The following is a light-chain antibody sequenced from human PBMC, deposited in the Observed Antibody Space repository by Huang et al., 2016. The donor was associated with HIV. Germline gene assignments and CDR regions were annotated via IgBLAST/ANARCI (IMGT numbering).Light chain of an antibody. CDR3: QQHYGRQST. Sequence: IVMTQSPESLAVSLCERASINCKSSQSLLYRSNNKNYLAWYQKKQGHPPTLLIYWASVRDVGVPERFSGGGSGTNFTLTINSLQADDVAVYYCQQHYGRQSTFGQGT. CDR2: WAS. J-gene: IGKJ1*01. V-gene: IGKV4-1*01. CDR1: QSLLYRSNNKNY.